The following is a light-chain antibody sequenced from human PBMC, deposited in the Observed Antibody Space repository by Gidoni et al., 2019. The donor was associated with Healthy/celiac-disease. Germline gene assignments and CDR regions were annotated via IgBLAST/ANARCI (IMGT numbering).Light chain of an antibody. CDR1: QDISNY. V-gene: IGKV1-33*01. J-gene: IGKJ5*01. CDR3: QQYDNLPIT. Sequence: DIQMTQSPSSLSASVGDRVTLTCQASQDISNYLNWYQQKPGKAPKLLIYDASNLETGVPSRFSGSGSGTDFTFTISSLQPEAIATYYCQQYDNLPITFGQGTRLEIK. CDR2: DAS.